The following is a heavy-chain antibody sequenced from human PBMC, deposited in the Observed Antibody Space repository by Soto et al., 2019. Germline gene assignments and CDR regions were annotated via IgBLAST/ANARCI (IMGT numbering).Heavy chain of an antibody. V-gene: IGHV3-74*02. CDR3: ARGDCVGGTCYSLAGSFYYYMDV. J-gene: IGHJ6*03. D-gene: IGHD2-15*01. CDR2: INSDGSVS. Sequence: EVQLVESGGGLVQPGGSLRLSCAASGFTFSNYWMYWVRQAPGKGLERVSRINSDGSVSSYADSVKGRLTISRDNVKNTLYLQMDSLRAEETAVYYCARGDCVGGTCYSLAGSFYYYMDVWGKGTTVTVFS. CDR1: GFTFSNYW.